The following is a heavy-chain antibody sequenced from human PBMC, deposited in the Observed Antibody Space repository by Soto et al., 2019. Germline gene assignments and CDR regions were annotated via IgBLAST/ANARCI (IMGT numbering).Heavy chain of an antibody. CDR3: ARLHRGYYGMDV. J-gene: IGHJ6*02. Sequence: HGESLKISCKGSGYSFTSYWISWVRQMPGKGLEWMGRIDPSDSYTNYSPSFQGHVTISADKSISTAYLQLSSLKASQTAMYYCARLHRGYYGMDVWGQGTTVTVSS. CDR1: GYSFTSYW. V-gene: IGHV5-10-1*01. D-gene: IGHD3-10*01. CDR2: IDPSDSYT.